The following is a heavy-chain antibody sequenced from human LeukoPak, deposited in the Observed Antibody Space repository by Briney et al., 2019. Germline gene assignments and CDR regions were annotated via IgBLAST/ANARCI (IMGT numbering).Heavy chain of an antibody. CDR2: ICDSGGST. V-gene: IGHV3-23*01. CDR1: GFTFSGYA. Sequence: GGSLRLSCAASGFTFSGYAMNWVRQAPGKGLEWVSTICDSGGSTYYTDSVKGRFTISRDNSKNTLYLQMSSLRAEDTAVYYCAKGRGLRCGVDCYSDCWGQGTLVTVSS. D-gene: IGHD2-21*02. CDR3: AKGRGLRCGVDCYSDC. J-gene: IGHJ4*02.